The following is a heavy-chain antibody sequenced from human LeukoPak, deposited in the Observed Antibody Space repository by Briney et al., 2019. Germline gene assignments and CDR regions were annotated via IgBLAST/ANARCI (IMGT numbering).Heavy chain of an antibody. CDR1: GFTVSSKY. J-gene: IGHJ4*02. CDR3: ARAGSMASDSSCYYFDY. Sequence: GGSLRLSCAASGFTVSSKYMSWVRQAPGKGLEWGSVIYSGGSTYYADSVKGRFTISRDNSKNTLYLQMNSLRAEDTAVYYCARAGSMASDSSCYYFDYWGQGTLVTVSS. V-gene: IGHV3-53*01. D-gene: IGHD3-22*01. CDR2: IYSGGST.